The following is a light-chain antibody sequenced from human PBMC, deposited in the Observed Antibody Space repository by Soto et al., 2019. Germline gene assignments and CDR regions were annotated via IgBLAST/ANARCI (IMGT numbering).Light chain of an antibody. CDR3: RSYTSSIL. Sequence: QSALTQPPSVSGSPGQSITISCTCTSSDVGGYNYVSWYQQHPGKAPKLMIYDVSNRPSGVSNRFSGSKSGNPASLTISGLQAEDEADYYCRSYTSSILFGGGTKLTVL. CDR1: SSDVGGYNY. J-gene: IGLJ2*01. CDR2: DVS. V-gene: IGLV2-14*01.